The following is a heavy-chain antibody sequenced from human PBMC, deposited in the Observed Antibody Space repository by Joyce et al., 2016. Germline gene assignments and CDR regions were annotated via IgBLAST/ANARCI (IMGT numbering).Heavy chain of an antibody. J-gene: IGHJ4*02. Sequence: QVQLVESGGGVVQPGRSLRLSCAASGFTFSNYGMHWVRQAPGKGLKCVAVISYDGSNKYYVDSVKGRFTISRENSKNTLYLQMNSLRPEDTAVYYCARALGWDSNSCHDYWGQGTLVTVSS. CDR3: ARALGWDSNSCHDY. CDR2: ISYDGSNK. D-gene: IGHD6-13*01. V-gene: IGHV3-30*03. CDR1: GFTFSNYG.